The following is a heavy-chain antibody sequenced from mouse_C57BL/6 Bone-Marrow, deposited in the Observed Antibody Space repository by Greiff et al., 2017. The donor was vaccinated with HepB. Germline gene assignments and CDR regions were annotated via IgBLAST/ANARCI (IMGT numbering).Heavy chain of an antibody. CDR1: GFTFSDYY. V-gene: IGHV5-16*01. CDR3: AREGVYDGYYGRAMDY. D-gene: IGHD2-3*01. CDR2: INYDGSST. Sequence: EVKVEESEGGLVQPGSSMKLSCTASGFTFSDYYMAWVRQVPEKGLEWVANINYDGSSTYYLDSLKSRFIISRDNAKNILYLQMSSLKSEDTATYYCAREGVYDGYYGRAMDYWGQGTSVTVSS. J-gene: IGHJ4*01.